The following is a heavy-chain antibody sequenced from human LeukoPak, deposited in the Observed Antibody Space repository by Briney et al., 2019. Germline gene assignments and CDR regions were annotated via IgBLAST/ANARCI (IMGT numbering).Heavy chain of an antibody. CDR2: INHSGST. V-gene: IGHV4-34*01. Sequence: PSETLSFTCAVYGGSFSGYYWSWIRQPPGKGLEWIGEINHSGSTNYNPSLKSRVTISVDTSKNQFSLKLSSVTAADTAVYYCARYPKSSYYYYGMDVWGQGTTVTVSS. CDR3: ARYPKSSYYYYGMDV. J-gene: IGHJ6*02. CDR1: GGSFSGYY.